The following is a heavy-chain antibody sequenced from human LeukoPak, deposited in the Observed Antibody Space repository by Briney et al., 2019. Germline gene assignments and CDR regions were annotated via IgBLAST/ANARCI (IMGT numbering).Heavy chain of an antibody. D-gene: IGHD1-26*01. J-gene: IGHJ4*02. CDR2: FDPEDGET. Sequence: ASVKVSCKVSGYTLTELSMHWVRQAPGKGLEWMGGFDPEDGETIYAQKFQGRVTMTEGTSTDTAYMELSSLRSEDTAVYYCATDRSGSYYRRNYFDYWGQGTLVTVSS. CDR3: ATDRSGSYYRRNYFDY. V-gene: IGHV1-24*01. CDR1: GYTLTELS.